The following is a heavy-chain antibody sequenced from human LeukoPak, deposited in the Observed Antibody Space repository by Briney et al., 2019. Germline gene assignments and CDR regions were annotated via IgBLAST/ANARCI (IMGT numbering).Heavy chain of an antibody. V-gene: IGHV3-21*01. CDR1: GFTFSSYS. Sequence: GGSLRLSCAASGFTFSSYSMNWVRQAPGKGLEWVSSISSSSSYIYYADSVKGRFTISRDNAKNSLYLQMNSLRAEDTGVYYCARPYCGGDCYSDYWGQGTLVTVSS. D-gene: IGHD2-21*02. CDR3: ARPYCGGDCYSDY. J-gene: IGHJ4*02. CDR2: ISSSSSYI.